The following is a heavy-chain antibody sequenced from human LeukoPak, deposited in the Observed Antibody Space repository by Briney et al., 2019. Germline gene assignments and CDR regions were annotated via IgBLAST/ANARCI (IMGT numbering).Heavy chain of an antibody. D-gene: IGHD3-10*01. CDR3: ARESGAARIGQLLNY. CDR2: IQYDGSEI. Sequence: PGGSLRLSCAVSGFVFHTSGMHWVRQAPGKGLEWVAFIQYDGSEIYYADSVKGRFTISRDNSKNTLYLQVNSLRAEDTAVFYCARESGAARIGQLLNYWGQGTLVTVSS. CDR1: GFVFHTSG. V-gene: IGHV3-30*02. J-gene: IGHJ4*02.